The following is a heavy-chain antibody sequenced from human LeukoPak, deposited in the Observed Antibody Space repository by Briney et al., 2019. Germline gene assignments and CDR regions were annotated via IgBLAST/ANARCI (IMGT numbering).Heavy chain of an antibody. J-gene: IGHJ4*02. CDR3: ARDARVQKWFGELLKTTTYYFDY. V-gene: IGHV4-38-2*02. D-gene: IGHD3-10*01. Sequence: SETLSLTCTVSGYSISSGYYWTWIRQPPGKGLERIGSIYHSGSTYYNPSLKSRVSISVDTSKNQFSLKLSSVTAADTAVYYCARDARVQKWFGELLKTTTYYFDYWGQGTLVTVSS. CDR2: IYHSGST. CDR1: GYSISSGYY.